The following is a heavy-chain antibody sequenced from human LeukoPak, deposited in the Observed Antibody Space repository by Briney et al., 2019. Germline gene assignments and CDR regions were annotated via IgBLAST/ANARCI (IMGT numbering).Heavy chain of an antibody. Sequence: SVKVSCKASGGTFSSYAISWVRQAPGQGLEWMGGIIPIFGTANYAQKFQGRVTITADESTSTAYMELSSLRSEDTAVYYCARDLDGSGSYRWENWFDPWGQGTLVTVSS. CDR2: IIPIFGTA. D-gene: IGHD3-10*01. CDR3: ARDLDGSGSYRWENWFDP. CDR1: GGTFSSYA. J-gene: IGHJ5*02. V-gene: IGHV1-69*01.